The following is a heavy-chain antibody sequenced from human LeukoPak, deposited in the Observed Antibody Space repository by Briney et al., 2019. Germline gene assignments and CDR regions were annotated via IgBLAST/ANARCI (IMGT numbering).Heavy chain of an antibody. J-gene: IGHJ4*02. Sequence: HSGGSLRLSCAASGFTFSSYGMHWVRQAPGKGLEWVAVISYDGSNKYYADSVKGRFTISRDNSKNTLYLQMNSLRAEDTAVYYCAKDLGRYSGYDYYFDYWGQGTLVTVSS. CDR1: GFTFSSYG. D-gene: IGHD5-12*01. CDR3: AKDLGRYSGYDYYFDY. V-gene: IGHV3-30*18. CDR2: ISYDGSNK.